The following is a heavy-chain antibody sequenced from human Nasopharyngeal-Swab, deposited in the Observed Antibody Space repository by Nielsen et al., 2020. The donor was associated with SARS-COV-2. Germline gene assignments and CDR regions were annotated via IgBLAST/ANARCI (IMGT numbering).Heavy chain of an antibody. J-gene: IGHJ6*02. CDR1: GFTFSSYA. Sequence: GSLRLSCAASGFTFSSYAMYWVRQAPGKGLEYVSAISSNGGSTYYAHSVKGRFTISRDNSKNTLFLQMGSLRADDMAVYYCARDGYFGSGSYPNTDYYYYGMDVWGQGTTVTVSS. V-gene: IGHV3-64*01. D-gene: IGHD3-10*01. CDR3: ARDGYFGSGSYPNTDYYYYGMDV. CDR2: ISSNGGST.